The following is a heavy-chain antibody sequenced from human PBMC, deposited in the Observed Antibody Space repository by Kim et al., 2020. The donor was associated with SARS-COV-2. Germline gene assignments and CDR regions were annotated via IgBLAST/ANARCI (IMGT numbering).Heavy chain of an antibody. CDR3: ATNPWSSGWPATDY. J-gene: IGHJ4*02. Sequence: ASVKVSCKVSGYTLTELSMHWVRQAPGKGLEWMGGFDPEDVETIYAQKFQGRVTMTEDTSTDTAYMELSSLRSEDTAVYYCATNPWSSGWPATDYWGQGTLVTVSS. D-gene: IGHD6-19*01. V-gene: IGHV1-24*01. CDR2: FDPEDVET. CDR1: GYTLTELS.